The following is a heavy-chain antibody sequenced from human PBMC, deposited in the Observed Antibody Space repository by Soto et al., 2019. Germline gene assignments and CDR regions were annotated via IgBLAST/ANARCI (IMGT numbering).Heavy chain of an antibody. CDR2: ISGGGDTT. D-gene: IGHD3-10*01. CDR3: AKGRGGSGSLTPRVDF. CDR1: GFTFNNYA. J-gene: IGHJ4*02. Sequence: EVQLLESGGGLVQPGGSLRLSCAASGFTFNNYAMTWVRQAPGKGLEWVSAISGGGDTTSYADSVKGRFTVSRDGSKNTLDRQMGSLRAEDTALYYCAKGRGGSGSLTPRVDFWGQGTLVTVSS. V-gene: IGHV3-23*01.